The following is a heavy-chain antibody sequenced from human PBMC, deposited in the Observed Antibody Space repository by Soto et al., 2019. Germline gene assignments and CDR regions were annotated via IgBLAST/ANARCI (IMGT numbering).Heavy chain of an antibody. V-gene: IGHV4-30-4*01. Sequence: QVQLQESGPGLVKPSQPLSLTCTVSGVSISSGEYYMSCIRQHPGKGLEWIGYNYYSGSTDYNPSSKSRVTRSVDKSKNQFSLKLSSVTAAETAVFYFASIRYGYNFDDYWGQGTLVTVSS. J-gene: IGHJ4*02. CDR3: ASIRYGYNFDDY. CDR1: GVSISSGEYY. CDR2: NYYSGST. D-gene: IGHD1-1*01.